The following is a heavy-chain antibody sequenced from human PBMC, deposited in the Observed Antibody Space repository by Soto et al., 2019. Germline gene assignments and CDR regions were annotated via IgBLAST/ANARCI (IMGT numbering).Heavy chain of an antibody. J-gene: IGHJ4*02. CDR3: GRYSSGWYYFDY. V-gene: IGHV3-23*01. CDR1: GFTFSSYA. D-gene: IGHD6-19*01. CDR2: ISGSGGST. Sequence: GGSLRLSCAASGFTFSSYAMSWVRQAPGKGLEWVSAISGSGGSTYYADSVKGRFTISRDNAKNTLYLQMNSLRAEDTAVYYCGRYSSGWYYFDYWGQGTLFTVSS.